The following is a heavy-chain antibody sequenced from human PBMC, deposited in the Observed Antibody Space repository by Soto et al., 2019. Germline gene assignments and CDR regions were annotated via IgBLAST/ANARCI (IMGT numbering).Heavy chain of an antibody. Sequence: EVQLLESGGGMVQPGGSLRLSCAASGFTFSSYAMSWVRQAPGKGLEWVSAISGSGGSTYYADSVKGRFTISRDNSKNTLYLQMNSLRAEDTAVYYCAKSLFNLVYAFDIWGQGTMVTVSS. CDR3: AKSLFNLVYAFDI. J-gene: IGHJ3*02. CDR1: GFTFSSYA. V-gene: IGHV3-23*01. D-gene: IGHD3-9*01. CDR2: ISGSGGST.